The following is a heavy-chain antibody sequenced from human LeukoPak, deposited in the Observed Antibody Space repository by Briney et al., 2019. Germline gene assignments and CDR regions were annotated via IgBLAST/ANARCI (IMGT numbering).Heavy chain of an antibody. V-gene: IGHV3-11*01. J-gene: IGHJ6*02. CDR3: ARDPESAASPDYYYFYGMDA. CDR2: ISSRGRTI. D-gene: IGHD6-6*01. CDR1: GFTFSDYY. Sequence: GGSLRLSCAASGFTFSDYYMSWIRQAPGKGLEWISYISSRGRTIYYADSVKGRFTISRDNAKKSLYLQMNSLRAEDTAVYYCARDPESAASPDYYYFYGMDAWGQGTTVTVSS.